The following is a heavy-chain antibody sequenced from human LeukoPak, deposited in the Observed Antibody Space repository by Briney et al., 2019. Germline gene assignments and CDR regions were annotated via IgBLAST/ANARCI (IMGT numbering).Heavy chain of an antibody. CDR1: GGSISSTSYY. D-gene: IGHD1-20*01. V-gene: IGHV4-39*01. CDR3: ARQPITRSRAFDI. J-gene: IGHJ3*02. CDR2: IYYSGST. Sequence: PSETLSLTCTVSGGSISSTSYYWGWIRQPPGKGLEWIGSIYYSGSTYYNPSLKSRVTISVDTSKNQFSLKLSSVTAADTAVYYCARQPITRSRAFDIWGQGTMVTVSS.